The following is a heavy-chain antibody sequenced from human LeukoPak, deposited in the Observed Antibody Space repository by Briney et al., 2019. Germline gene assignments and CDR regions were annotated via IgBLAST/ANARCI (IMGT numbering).Heavy chain of an antibody. CDR1: GYTFTSYY. J-gene: IGHJ4*02. Sequence: GASVKVSWKASGYTFTSYYMHWVRQAPGQGLEGMGIINPSGGSTSYAQKFQGRVTMTRDTSTSTVYMELSSLRPEDTAVYYCARDTSVAGYFDYWGQGTLVTVSS. CDR3: ARDTSVAGYFDY. D-gene: IGHD6-19*01. CDR2: INPSGGST. V-gene: IGHV1-46*01.